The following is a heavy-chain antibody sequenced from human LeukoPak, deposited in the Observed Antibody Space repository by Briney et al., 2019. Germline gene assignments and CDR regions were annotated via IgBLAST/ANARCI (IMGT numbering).Heavy chain of an antibody. V-gene: IGHV3-74*01. D-gene: IGHD3-9*01. CDR3: ARNYDILTGPLGY. J-gene: IGHJ4*02. CDR1: EFTFSRYW. Sequence: GGSLRLSCAASEFTFSRYWMHWVRQAPGKGLVWVSRINSDGSSTSYADSVKGRFTISRDNAKNTLYLQMNSLRVEDTAVYYCARNYDILTGPLGYWGQGTLVTVSS. CDR2: INSDGSST.